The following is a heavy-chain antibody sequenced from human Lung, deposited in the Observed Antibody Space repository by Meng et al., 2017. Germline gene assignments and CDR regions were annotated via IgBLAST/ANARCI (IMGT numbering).Heavy chain of an antibody. CDR1: GDSVSSGGCY. D-gene: IGHD4-23*01. V-gene: IGHV4-61*08. CDR2: VYFSGST. CDR3: ARGGTVVNLGY. Sequence: LQGSGHGLVQPSETLPLTFPVSGDSVSSGGCYWSGIRQPQGKGLEWIGYVYFSGSTNHNPSLKSRVTISLATSKNPFSLKLNSVTAADTAVYYCARGGTVVNLGYWGPGTLVTVSS. J-gene: IGHJ4*02.